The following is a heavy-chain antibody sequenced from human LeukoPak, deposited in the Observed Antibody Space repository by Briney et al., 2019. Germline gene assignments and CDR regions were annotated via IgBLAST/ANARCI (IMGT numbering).Heavy chain of an antibody. CDR1: GFTFSSYS. J-gene: IGHJ3*02. Sequence: PGGSLRLSCAASGFTFSSYSMNWVRQAPGKGLEWVTYISSSSSTIYYADSVKGRFTISRDNAKNSLYLQMNSLRAEDTAVYYCARKYYYDSSGYLRPGAFDIWGQGTMVTVSS. CDR2: ISSSSSTI. D-gene: IGHD3-22*01. V-gene: IGHV3-48*01. CDR3: ARKYYYDSSGYLRPGAFDI.